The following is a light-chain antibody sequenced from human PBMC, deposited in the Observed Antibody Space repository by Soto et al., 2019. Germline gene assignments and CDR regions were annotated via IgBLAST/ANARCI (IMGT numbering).Light chain of an antibody. CDR2: GAS. Sequence: PGGTCPPTCRPSQSVSSSYLTWYQQKPGQAPRLLLYGASARATAIPARFSGCGSGTDFTLTISSLQPEDFAVYSCQQYSSSPTTFGQGTRLEIK. V-gene: IGKV3-20*01. CDR3: QQYSSSPTT. CDR1: QSVSSSY. J-gene: IGKJ5*01.